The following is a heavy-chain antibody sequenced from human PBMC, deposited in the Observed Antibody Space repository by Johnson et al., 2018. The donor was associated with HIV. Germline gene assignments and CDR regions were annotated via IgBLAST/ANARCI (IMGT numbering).Heavy chain of an antibody. D-gene: IGHD3-16*01. CDR1: GFTVSSNY. CDR3: ARGLQSLLLVITRGAFNI. Sequence: VQLVESGGGLIQPGGSLRLSCAASGFTVSSNYMSWVRQAPGRGLEWVSVIYSGGNTYYADSVKGRFTISRDNSKNTLYLQMNSLRVEDTAVYYWARGLQSLLLVITRGAFNIWGQGTMVTVSS. V-gene: IGHV3-53*01. J-gene: IGHJ3*02. CDR2: IYSGGNT.